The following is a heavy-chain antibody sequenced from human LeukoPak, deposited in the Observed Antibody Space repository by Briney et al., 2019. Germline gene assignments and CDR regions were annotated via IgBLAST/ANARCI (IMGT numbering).Heavy chain of an antibody. V-gene: IGHV4-39*01. D-gene: IGHD3-3*01. CDR1: GGSISSSSYY. Sequence: SETLSLTCTVSGGSISSSSYYWGWIRQPPGKGLEWIGSIYYSGSTYYNPSLKSRVTISVDTSKNQFSLKLSSVTAAATAVYYCARCLITNIGDAFDIWGQGTMVTVSS. J-gene: IGHJ3*02. CDR2: IYYSGST. CDR3: ARCLITNIGDAFDI.